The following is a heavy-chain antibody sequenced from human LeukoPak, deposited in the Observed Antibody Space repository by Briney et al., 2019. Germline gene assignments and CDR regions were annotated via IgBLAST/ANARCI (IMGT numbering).Heavy chain of an antibody. J-gene: IGHJ5*02. CDR3: ARDNSVGDNAWWFDP. CDR1: GYTFTSYY. CDR2: INPTGGST. V-gene: IGHV1-46*01. Sequence: ASVKVSCKASGYTFTSYYMHWVRQAPGQGLEWMGLINPTGGSTGYAQNFQGRVTMTGDMSTSTDYMELSSLRSEDTAIYYCARDNSVGDNAWWFDPWGQRTLVTVSS. D-gene: IGHD1-26*01.